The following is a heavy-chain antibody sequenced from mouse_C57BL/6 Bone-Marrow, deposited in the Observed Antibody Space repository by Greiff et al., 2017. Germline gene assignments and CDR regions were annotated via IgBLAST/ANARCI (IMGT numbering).Heavy chain of an antibody. CDR1: GFNIKNTY. CDR2: IDPANGNT. V-gene: IGHV14-3*01. J-gene: IGHJ4*01. D-gene: IGHD1-1*01. Sequence: EVQLQQSVAELVRPGASVKLSCTASGFNIKNTYMHWVKQRPEQGLEWIGRIDPANGNTKYAPKFQGKATITADTSSNTAYLQLSSLTSEDTAIYYCTTPHYYGSSLDYAMDYWGQGTSVTVSS. CDR3: TTPHYYGSSLDYAMDY.